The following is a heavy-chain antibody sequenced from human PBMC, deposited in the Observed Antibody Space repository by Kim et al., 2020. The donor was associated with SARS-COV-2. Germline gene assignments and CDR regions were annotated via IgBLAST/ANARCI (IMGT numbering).Heavy chain of an antibody. CDR3: ARDANSHDV. CDR1: GFTFGIYW. J-gene: IGHJ3*01. CDR2: IKHDGSEK. Sequence: GGSLRLSCAASGFTFGIYWMNWVRQAPGKGLEWVANIKHDGSEKFYVDSVKGRFSISRDNAKNSLYLQMNSLRADDTALYYCARDANSHDVWGQGTMVTVSS. V-gene: IGHV3-7*03.